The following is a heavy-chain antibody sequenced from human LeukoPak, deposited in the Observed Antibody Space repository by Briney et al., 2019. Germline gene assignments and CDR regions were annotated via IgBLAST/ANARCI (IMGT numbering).Heavy chain of an antibody. V-gene: IGHV4-34*01. CDR1: GGSFSGYY. CDR2: INHSGST. J-gene: IGHJ4*02. CDR3: ARGKHLYYFDY. D-gene: IGHD3-16*01. Sequence: KPSETLSLTCAVYGGSFSGYYWSWIRQPPGKGLEWIGEINHSGSTNYNPSLKGRVTISVDTSKNQFSLKLSSVTAADTAVYYCARGKHLYYFDYWGQGTLVTVSS.